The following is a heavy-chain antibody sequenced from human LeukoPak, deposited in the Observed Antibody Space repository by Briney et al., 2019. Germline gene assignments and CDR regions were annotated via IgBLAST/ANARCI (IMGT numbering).Heavy chain of an antibody. CDR2: IWNDGSNK. J-gene: IGHJ4*02. CDR1: GFTFSIYG. V-gene: IGHV3-33*01. D-gene: IGHD1-26*01. CDR3: ARAPTSYYYFDY. Sequence: GGSLRLSCAASGFTFSIYGMHWVRQAPGKGLEWVAVIWNDGSNKYYADSVKGRFTISRDNSKNTLYLQMNSLRAEDTAVYYCARAPTSYYYFDYWGQGTLVTVSS.